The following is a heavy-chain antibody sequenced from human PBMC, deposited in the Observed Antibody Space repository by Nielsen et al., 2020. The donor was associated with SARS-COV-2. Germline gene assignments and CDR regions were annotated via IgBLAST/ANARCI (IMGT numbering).Heavy chain of an antibody. CDR3: AREPLSSSWNEDYFDY. J-gene: IGHJ4*02. D-gene: IGHD6-13*01. CDR1: GFTFDDYA. CDR2: ISWNSGSI. V-gene: IGHV3-9*01. Sequence: SLKISCAASGFTFDDYAMHWVRQAPGKGLEWVSGISWNSGSIGYADSVKGRFTISRDNAKNSLYLQMNSLRAEDTAVYYCAREPLSSSWNEDYFDYWGQGTLVTVSS.